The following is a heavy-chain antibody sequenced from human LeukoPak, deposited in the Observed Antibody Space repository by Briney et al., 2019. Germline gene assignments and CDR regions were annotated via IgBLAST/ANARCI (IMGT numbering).Heavy chain of an antibody. V-gene: IGHV4-34*01. CDR3: ARGKYSSSPWLPYYYYYYMDV. J-gene: IGHJ6*03. CDR1: GGSFSGYY. Sequence: PSETLSLTCAVYGGSFSGYYWSWIRQPPGKGLEWIGEINHSGSTNYNLSLKSRVTISVDTSKNQFSLKLSSVTAADTAVYYCARGKYSSSPWLPYYYYYYMDVWGKGTTVTVSS. CDR2: INHSGST. D-gene: IGHD6-6*01.